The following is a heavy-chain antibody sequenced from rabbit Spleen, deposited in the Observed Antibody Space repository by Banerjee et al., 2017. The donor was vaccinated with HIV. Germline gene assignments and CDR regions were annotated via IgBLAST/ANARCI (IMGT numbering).Heavy chain of an antibody. V-gene: IGHV1S40*01. Sequence: QSLEESGGDLVKPGASLTLTCTASGFSFSSDYDMCWVHQAPGKGLEWIACIDGGSSGTTHYTSWAKGRFTISKTSSTTVTLQLTSLTAADTATYFCARNFDLWGQGTLVTVS. J-gene: IGHJ4*01. CDR2: IDGGSSGTT. CDR3: ARNFDL. CDR1: GFSFSSDYD.